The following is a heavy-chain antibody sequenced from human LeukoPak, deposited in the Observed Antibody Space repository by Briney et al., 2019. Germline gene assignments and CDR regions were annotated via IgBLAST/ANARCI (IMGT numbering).Heavy chain of an antibody. V-gene: IGHV3-30*01. CDR2: ISYDGSNK. Sequence: GGSLRLSCAASGFTFSSYAMHGVRQAPGKGLEGVAVISYDGSNKYYADSVKGRFTISRDNSKNTLYLQMNSLRAEDTAVYYCARDQYSSGWSPHFDYWGQGTLVTVSS. D-gene: IGHD6-19*01. CDR3: ARDQYSSGWSPHFDY. J-gene: IGHJ4*02. CDR1: GFTFSSYA.